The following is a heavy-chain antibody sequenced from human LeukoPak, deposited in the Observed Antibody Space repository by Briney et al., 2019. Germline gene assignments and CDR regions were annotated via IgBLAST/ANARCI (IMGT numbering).Heavy chain of an antibody. CDR3: ARRGVETAAITEDSWFDP. CDR1: GGSISSYY. Sequence: SETLSLTCTVSGGSISSYYWSWIRQPPGKGLEWIGYIYYSGSTKYSPSSKSRATISVDTSKNHLSLKLSSVTAADTAVYYCARRGVETAAITEDSWFDPWGQGTLVIVSS. CDR2: IYYSGST. V-gene: IGHV4-59*01. J-gene: IGHJ5*02. D-gene: IGHD5-24*01.